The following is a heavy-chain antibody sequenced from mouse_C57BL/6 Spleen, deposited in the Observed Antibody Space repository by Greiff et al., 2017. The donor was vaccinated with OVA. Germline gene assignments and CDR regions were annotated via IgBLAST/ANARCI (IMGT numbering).Heavy chain of an antibody. CDR3: ALRRGDAMDY. V-gene: IGHV1-9*01. J-gene: IGHJ4*01. CDR1: GYTFTGYW. Sequence: QVQLQQSGAELMKPGASVKLSCKATGYTFTGYWIEWVKQRPGHGLEWIGEILPGSGSTNYNEKFKGKATFTADTPSNTAYMQLSSLTTEDSAIYYCALRRGDAMDYWGQGTSVTVSS. D-gene: IGHD2-12*01. CDR2: ILPGSGST.